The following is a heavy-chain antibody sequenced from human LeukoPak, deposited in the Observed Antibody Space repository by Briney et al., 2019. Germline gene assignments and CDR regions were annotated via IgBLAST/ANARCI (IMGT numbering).Heavy chain of an antibody. CDR1: GYTFTSYG. Sequence: ASVKVSCKASGYTFTSYGISWVRQAPGQGLEWMGWISAYNGNTNYAQKLQGRVTMTTDTSTSTAYMELRSLRSDDTAVYYRAGLTVAGTGMNWFDPWGQGTLVTVSS. V-gene: IGHV1-18*01. J-gene: IGHJ5*02. D-gene: IGHD6-19*01. CDR3: AGLTVAGTGMNWFDP. CDR2: ISAYNGNT.